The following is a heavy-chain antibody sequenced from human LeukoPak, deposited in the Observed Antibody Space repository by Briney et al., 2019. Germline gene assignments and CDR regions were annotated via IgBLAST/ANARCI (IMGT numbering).Heavy chain of an antibody. CDR3: ARGPVVPAAILSGNWFDP. Sequence: GGSLRLSCAASGFTFSSYSMNWVRQAPGKGLEWVSYISSSSSTIYYADSVKGRFTISRDNAKNSLYLQMNSLRAEDTAVYYCARGPVVPAAILSGNWFDPWGQGTLVTVSS. CDR2: ISSSSSTI. J-gene: IGHJ5*02. CDR1: GFTFSSYS. V-gene: IGHV3-48*04. D-gene: IGHD2-2*02.